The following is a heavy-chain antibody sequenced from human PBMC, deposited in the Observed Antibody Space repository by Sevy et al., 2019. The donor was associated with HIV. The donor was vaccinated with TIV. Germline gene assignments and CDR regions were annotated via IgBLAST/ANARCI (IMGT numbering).Heavy chain of an antibody. J-gene: IGHJ6*02. CDR1: GGSFSGYY. CDR2: INHSGST. CDR3: ARRVRSYYGMDV. D-gene: IGHD6-13*01. Sequence: SETLSLTCAVYGGSFSGYYWSWIRQPPGKGLEWIGEINHSGSTNYNPSLKSRVTISVDTSKNQFSLKLSSVTAADTAVYYCARRVRSYYGMDVWGQGTTVTVSS. V-gene: IGHV4-34*01.